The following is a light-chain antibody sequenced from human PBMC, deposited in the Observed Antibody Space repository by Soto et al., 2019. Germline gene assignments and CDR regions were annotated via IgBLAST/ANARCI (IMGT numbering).Light chain of an antibody. CDR3: YSFGDDSPV. CDR2: EAT. CDR1: SDDFETYNL. V-gene: IGLV2-23*02. J-gene: IGLJ1*01. Sequence: QSVLTQPAPVSGSPGQTITISCTGTSDDFETYNLVSWYQHHPDKAPKLMIFEATKRPSGVSDRFSGSKSGNTASLTISGLQAEDEADYYCYSFGDDSPVFGNGTRSPP.